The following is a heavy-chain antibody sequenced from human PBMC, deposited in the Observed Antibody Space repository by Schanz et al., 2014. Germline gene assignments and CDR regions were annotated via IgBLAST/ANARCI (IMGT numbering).Heavy chain of an antibody. Sequence: QVQLVESGGGVVQPGTSLRLSCAASGLPFSRHTMHWVRRAPGKGLEWVAFIRYDGSNQYYADSVKGRFTISRDNSKNTLSLQMNSLRAEDTAVYYCAREEGYGYGPGAFDIWGQGTMVTVSS. CDR3: AREEGYGYGPGAFDI. V-gene: IGHV3-30*02. CDR1: GLPFSRHT. J-gene: IGHJ3*02. CDR2: IRYDGSNQ. D-gene: IGHD5-18*01.